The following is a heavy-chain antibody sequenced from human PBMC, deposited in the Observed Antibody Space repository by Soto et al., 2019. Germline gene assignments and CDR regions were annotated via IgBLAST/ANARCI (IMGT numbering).Heavy chain of an antibody. J-gene: IGHJ6*02. CDR1: GGTFSSYA. CDR2: IIPIFGTA. V-gene: IGHV1-69*06. Sequence: ASVKVSCKASGGTFSSYAISWVRQAPGQGLEWMGGIIPIFGTANYAQKFQGRVTITADKSTSTAYMELSSLRSEATAVYYCARSPRIVGVPAAIYRGGETDHYGMDVWGQGTTVTVSS. D-gene: IGHD2-2*02. CDR3: ARSPRIVGVPAAIYRGGETDHYGMDV.